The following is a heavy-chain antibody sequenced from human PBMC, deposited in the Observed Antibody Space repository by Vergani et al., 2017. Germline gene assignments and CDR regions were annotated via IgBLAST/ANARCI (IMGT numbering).Heavy chain of an antibody. CDR1: GYTFTSYD. D-gene: IGHD2-15*01. V-gene: IGHV1-8*01. Sequence: QVQLVQSGAEVKKPGASVKVSCKASGYTFTSYDINWVRQATGQGLEWMGWMNPNSGNTGYAQKFQGRVTMTRNTSISTAYMELSSLISEDTAVYYCASRYCSGGSCYWDFQHWGQGTLVTVSS. CDR2: MNPNSGNT. CDR3: ASRYCSGGSCYWDFQH. J-gene: IGHJ1*01.